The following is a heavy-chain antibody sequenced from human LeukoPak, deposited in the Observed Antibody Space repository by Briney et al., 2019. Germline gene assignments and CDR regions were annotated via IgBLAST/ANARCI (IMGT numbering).Heavy chain of an antibody. CDR1: GFTFDDYG. J-gene: IGHJ4*02. Sequence: GGSLRLSCAASGFTFDDYGMSWVRQAPGKGLEWVSGINWNGGSTGYADSVKGRFTISRDNAKNSLYLQMNSLRAEDTALYHCARGMVRGVMPDYWGQGTLVTVSS. V-gene: IGHV3-20*01. CDR2: INWNGGST. D-gene: IGHD3-10*01. CDR3: ARGMVRGVMPDY.